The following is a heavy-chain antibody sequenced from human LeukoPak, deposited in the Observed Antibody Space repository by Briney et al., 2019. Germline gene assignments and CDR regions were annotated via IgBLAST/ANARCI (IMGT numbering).Heavy chain of an antibody. CDR2: MNPNSGNT. Sequence: GAXXKVSCKASGYTFTSYDINWVRQATGQGLEWMGWMNPNSGNTGYAQKFQGRVTMNRNTSISTAYMELSSLRSEDTAVYYCARGPSNRWDYYYYMDVWGKGTTVTVSS. J-gene: IGHJ6*03. V-gene: IGHV1-8*01. CDR3: ARGPSNRWDYYYYMDV. CDR1: GYTFTSYD. D-gene: IGHD4-23*01.